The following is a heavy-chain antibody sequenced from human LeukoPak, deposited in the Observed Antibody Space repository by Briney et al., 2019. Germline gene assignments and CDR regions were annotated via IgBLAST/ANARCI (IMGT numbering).Heavy chain of an antibody. Sequence: GGSLRLSCAASGFTFSSYWMNWVRQAPGKGLEGVANIKQDGSEKYFVDSVKGRFTISRDNAKNSLYLQMNSLRAEDTAVYYCARGSGDYYDSPFDYWGQGTLVTVSS. V-gene: IGHV3-7*05. J-gene: IGHJ4*02. CDR3: ARGSGDYYDSPFDY. CDR1: GFTFSSYW. CDR2: IKQDGSEK. D-gene: IGHD3-22*01.